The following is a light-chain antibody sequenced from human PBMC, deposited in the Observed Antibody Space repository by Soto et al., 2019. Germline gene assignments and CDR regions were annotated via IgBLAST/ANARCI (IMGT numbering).Light chain of an antibody. CDR2: RNN. CDR3: AAWDDSRSGPSV. J-gene: IGLJ7*01. V-gene: IGLV1-47*01. Sequence: QSVLTQPPSASGTPGQRVTISCSGSSSNIGSNYVYWYQQLPGTAPNHLIYRNNQRPSGVPDRVSGSKSGTSASLAISGLRSEDEADYYCAAWDDSRSGPSVFGGGTQLTVL. CDR1: SSNIGSNY.